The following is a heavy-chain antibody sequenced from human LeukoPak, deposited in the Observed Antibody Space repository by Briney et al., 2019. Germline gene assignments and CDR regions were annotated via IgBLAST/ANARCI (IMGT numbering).Heavy chain of an antibody. CDR3: TRVGYINEGIDC. J-gene: IGHJ4*02. Sequence: PGGSLRLSCAVSGFKFDDHGMHWVRQAPGKGLEWVSGISWNSGTIGYVDSVKGRFTISRDKAKNSLYLQMNSLRAEDTAIYYCTRVGYINEGIDCWGQGTLVTVSS. CDR2: ISWNSGTI. CDR1: GFKFDDHG. D-gene: IGHD4-11*01. V-gene: IGHV3-9*01.